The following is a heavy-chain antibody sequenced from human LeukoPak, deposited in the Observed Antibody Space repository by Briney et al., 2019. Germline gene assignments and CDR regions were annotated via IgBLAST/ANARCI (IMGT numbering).Heavy chain of an antibody. CDR1: GITFSSYA. Sequence: PGGSLRLSCAASGITFSSYAMSLVRQAQGKGLEWVSAISGSGGSTYYADSVKGRFTISRDNSKNTLYLQMNSLRAEDTAVYYCASGPGSYYKNFDYWGQGTLVTVSS. V-gene: IGHV3-23*01. D-gene: IGHD3-10*01. CDR3: ASGPGSYYKNFDY. J-gene: IGHJ4*02. CDR2: ISGSGGST.